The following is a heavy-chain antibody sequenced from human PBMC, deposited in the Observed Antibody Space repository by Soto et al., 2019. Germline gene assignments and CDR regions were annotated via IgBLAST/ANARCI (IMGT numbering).Heavy chain of an antibody. CDR2: IDPSDSYT. J-gene: IGHJ5*02. CDR3: ARHDSFGLVMKT. V-gene: IGHV5-10-1*01. CDR1: GYSFTSYW. Sequence: ESLKISCKGSGYSFTSYWISWVRQMPGKGLEWMGRIDPSDSYTNYSPSFQGHVTISADKSISTAYLQWSSLKASDTAMYYCARHDSFGLVMKTWGQGTLVTVSS. D-gene: IGHD3-3*01.